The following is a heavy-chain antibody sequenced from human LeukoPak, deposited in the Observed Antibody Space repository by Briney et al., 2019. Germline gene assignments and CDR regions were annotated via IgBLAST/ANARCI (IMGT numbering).Heavy chain of an antibody. D-gene: IGHD3-22*01. CDR1: GGSISSYY. CDR3: ARGRQVVISMDV. CDR2: IYCSGST. V-gene: IGHV4-59*01. Sequence: SETLSLTCTVSGGSISSYYWSWIRQPPGKGLEWIGYIYCSGSTNYNPSLKSRVTISVDTSKNQFSLKLSSVTAADTAVYYCARGRQVVISMDVWGKGTTVTVSS. J-gene: IGHJ6*03.